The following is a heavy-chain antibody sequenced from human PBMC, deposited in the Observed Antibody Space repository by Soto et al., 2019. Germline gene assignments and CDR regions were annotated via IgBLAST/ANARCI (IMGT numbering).Heavy chain of an antibody. Sequence: QVQLQESGPRVVKPSETLSLTCSVSGGSISSYFWSWIRQPAGKELEWIGRVYITDTTTRIPTLESRLTLSLDAPKRQFSLQLASVTAGDTAIYYCARHHRSGSGAFALWGQGTLVTVSS. V-gene: IGHV4-4*07. CDR2: VYITDTT. CDR1: GGSISSYF. CDR3: ARHHRSGSGAFAL. J-gene: IGHJ3*01. D-gene: IGHD2-15*01.